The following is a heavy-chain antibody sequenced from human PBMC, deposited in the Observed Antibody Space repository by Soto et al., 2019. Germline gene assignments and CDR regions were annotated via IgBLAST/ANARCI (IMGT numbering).Heavy chain of an antibody. J-gene: IGHJ4*02. Sequence: EVQLLESGGGFVQPGGSLRLSCAVSGFTFSSYAMSWVRQAPGKGLEWVSGISGSGGNTHYADSAKGRFTVSRDNSNNTLFLQMNSLRAEDTALYYCAKDSLYDLGSGFDLDFDSWGQGALVTVSS. D-gene: IGHD5-12*01. CDR2: ISGSGGNT. V-gene: IGHV3-23*01. CDR1: GFTFSSYA. CDR3: AKDSLYDLGSGFDLDFDS.